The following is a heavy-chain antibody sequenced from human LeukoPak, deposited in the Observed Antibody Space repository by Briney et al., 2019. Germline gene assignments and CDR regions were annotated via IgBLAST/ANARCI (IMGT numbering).Heavy chain of an antibody. J-gene: IGHJ4*02. CDR2: ITYSGST. D-gene: IGHD5-12*01. CDR1: GGSISSDDYY. Sequence: SQTLSLTCTVSGGSISSDDYYWSWIRQPPGKGLEWIGHITYSGSTDYSPSLRSRVTMSVDTSKSQFSLKLNSVTAAETAMYFCARGGVGGYDYFDSWGQGTLVAVSS. CDR3: ARGGVGGYDYFDS. V-gene: IGHV4-30-4*01.